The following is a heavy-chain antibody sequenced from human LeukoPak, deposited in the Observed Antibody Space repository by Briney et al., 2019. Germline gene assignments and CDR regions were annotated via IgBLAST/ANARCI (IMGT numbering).Heavy chain of an antibody. J-gene: IGHJ4*02. CDR3: AKLLYYYDSSQPY. V-gene: IGHV3-30*18. CDR1: GFTFSSYG. Sequence: GGSLRLSCAASGFTFSSYGMHWVRQAPGKGLEWVAVISYDGSNKYYADSVKGRFTISRDNSKNTLYLQMNSLRAEDTAVYYCAKLLYYYDSSQPYWGQGTLVTVSS. D-gene: IGHD3-22*01. CDR2: ISYDGSNK.